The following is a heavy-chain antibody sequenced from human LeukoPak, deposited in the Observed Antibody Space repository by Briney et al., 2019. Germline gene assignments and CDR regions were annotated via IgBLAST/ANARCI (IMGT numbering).Heavy chain of an antibody. CDR2: LYSAGST. D-gene: IGHD2-15*01. CDR1: GFIVSSNY. Sequence: GGSLRLSCAASGFIVSSNYMSWVRQAPGKGLEWVSILYSAGSTYYADSVRGRFSISRDTSKNTVSLQMNSLTVEDTAVYYCASGGTGARKFYSDPFHHWGQGTLVTVS. CDR3: ASGGTGARKFYSDPFHH. V-gene: IGHV3-53*01. J-gene: IGHJ4*02.